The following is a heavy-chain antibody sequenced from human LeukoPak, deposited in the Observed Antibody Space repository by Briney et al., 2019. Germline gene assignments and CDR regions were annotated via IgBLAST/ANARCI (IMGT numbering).Heavy chain of an antibody. CDR1: GYIFSTYA. D-gene: IGHD3-10*01. CDR3: AREIFGSGSYPDY. Sequence: GGSLRLSCAASGYIFSTYAMQWVRQAPGKGLEGVALIWHDASHTFYTDAVKGRFTISRDNYKNTVYLQMNSLGGEDTAVYYCAREIFGSGSYPDYWGQGTLVTVSS. CDR2: IWHDASHT. J-gene: IGHJ4*02. V-gene: IGHV3-33*01.